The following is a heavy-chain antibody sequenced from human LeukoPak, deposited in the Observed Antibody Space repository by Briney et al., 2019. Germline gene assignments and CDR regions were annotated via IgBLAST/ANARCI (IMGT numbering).Heavy chain of an antibody. J-gene: IGHJ5*02. V-gene: IGHV1-69*05. CDR2: IIPIFGTA. D-gene: IGHD2-2*01. CDR1: GGTFSSYA. Sequence: SVKVSCKASGGTFSSYAISWVRQAPGQGLEWMGGIIPIFGTANYAQKFQGRVTITTDESTSTAYMELSSLRSEDTAVYYRARALVVPAAMASYNWFDPWGQGTLVTVSS. CDR3: ARALVVPAAMASYNWFDP.